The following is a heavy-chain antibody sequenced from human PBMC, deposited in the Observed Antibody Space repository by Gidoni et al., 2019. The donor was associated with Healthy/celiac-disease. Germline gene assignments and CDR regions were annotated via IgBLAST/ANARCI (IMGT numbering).Heavy chain of an antibody. J-gene: IGHJ6*03. V-gene: IGHV4-61*02. Sequence: QVQLQESGPGLVKPSQPLSLTCTVPGGSISSGSYYWSWIRQPAGKGLEWIGRIYTSGSTNYNPSLKSRVTISVDTSKNQFSLKLSSVTAADTAVYYCARQQLVLSPYYYYYMDVWGKGTTVTVSS. CDR2: IYTSGST. CDR1: GGSISSGSYY. CDR3: ARQQLVLSPYYYYYMDV. D-gene: IGHD6-6*01.